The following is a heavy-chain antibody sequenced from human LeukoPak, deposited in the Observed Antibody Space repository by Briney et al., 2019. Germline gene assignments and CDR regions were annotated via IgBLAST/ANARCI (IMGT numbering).Heavy chain of an antibody. J-gene: IGHJ4*02. CDR2: IYGGNGNT. Sequence: GASVKVSCKASGYTFTSYAMHWVRQAPGQRLEWMGWIYGGNGNTKYSQKFQGRVTITRDTSASTAYMELSSLRSEDTAVYYCARDESDWGQGTLVTVSS. V-gene: IGHV1-3*01. CDR1: GYTFTSYA. CDR3: ARDESD.